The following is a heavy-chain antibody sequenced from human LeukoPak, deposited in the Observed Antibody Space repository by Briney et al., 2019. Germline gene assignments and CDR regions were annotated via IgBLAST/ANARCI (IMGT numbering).Heavy chain of an antibody. D-gene: IGHD2-2*01. J-gene: IGHJ4*02. V-gene: IGHV3-21*01. CDR2: ISSSSSYI. Sequence: GGSLRLSCAASGFTFSSYSLSWVRQAPGKGLEWVSSISSSSSYIYYADSVKGRFTISRDNAKNSLYLQMNSLRAEDTAVYYCARVSSYCSSTSCTGDYWGQGTLVTVSS. CDR3: ARVSSYCSSTSCTGDY. CDR1: GFTFSSYS.